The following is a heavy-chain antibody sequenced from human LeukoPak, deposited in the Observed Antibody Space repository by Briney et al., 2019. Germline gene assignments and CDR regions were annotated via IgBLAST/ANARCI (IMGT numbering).Heavy chain of an antibody. J-gene: IGHJ5*02. CDR1: GGTFSSYA. CDR2: IIPILGIA. D-gene: IGHD3-22*01. Sequence: SVKVSCKASGGTFSSYAISWVRQAPGQGLEWMGRIIPILGIANYAQKFQGRVTITADKSTSTAYVELSSLRSEDTAVYYCARELNTMILRFDPWGQGTLVTVSS. CDR3: ARELNTMILRFDP. V-gene: IGHV1-69*04.